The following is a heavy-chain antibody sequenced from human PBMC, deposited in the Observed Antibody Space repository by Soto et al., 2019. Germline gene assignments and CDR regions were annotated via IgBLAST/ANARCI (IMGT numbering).Heavy chain of an antibody. V-gene: IGHV1-69*13. J-gene: IGHJ6*02. CDR2: IIPIFGTA. D-gene: IGHD5-18*01. CDR3: AADAVDKAMVTQAFYYYGMDV. CDR1: GGTFSSYA. Sequence: SVKVSCKASGGTFSSYAISWVRQAPGQGLEWMGGIIPIFGTANYAQKFQGRVTITADESTSTAYMELSSLRSEDTAVYYCAADAVDKAMVTQAFYYYGMDVWGQGTTDTVSS.